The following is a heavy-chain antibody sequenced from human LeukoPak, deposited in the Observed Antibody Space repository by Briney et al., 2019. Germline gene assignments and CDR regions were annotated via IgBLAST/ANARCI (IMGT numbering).Heavy chain of an antibody. V-gene: IGHV4-39*01. D-gene: IGHD3-22*01. CDR3: ARHGDYYDSSGYFGSYLDY. Sequence: SSETLSLTCTVSGGSISSSSYYWGWIRQPPGKGLEWIGSIYYSGSTYYNPSLKSRVTISVDTSKNQFSLKLSSVTAADTAVYYCARHGDYYDSSGYFGSYLDYWGQGTLVIVSS. CDR1: GGSISSSSYY. J-gene: IGHJ4*02. CDR2: IYYSGST.